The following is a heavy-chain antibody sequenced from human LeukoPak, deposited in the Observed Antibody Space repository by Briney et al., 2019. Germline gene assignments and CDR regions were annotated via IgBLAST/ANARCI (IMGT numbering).Heavy chain of an antibody. V-gene: IGHV3-7*01. CDR3: ARDILPSGSRAFDI. Sequence: GGSLRLSCVASGFPFSSYWMTWVRQAPGKGLEWVANIKQDGSKKSYVDSVKGRFTISRDNAKNSLYLQMNSLRAEDTAVYYCARDILPSGSRAFDIWGQGTMVTVSS. CDR1: GFPFSSYW. J-gene: IGHJ3*02. CDR2: IKQDGSKK. D-gene: IGHD3-10*01.